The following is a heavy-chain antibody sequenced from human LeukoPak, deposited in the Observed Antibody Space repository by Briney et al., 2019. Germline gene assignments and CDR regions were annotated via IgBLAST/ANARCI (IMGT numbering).Heavy chain of an antibody. D-gene: IGHD5-12*01. Sequence: PGRSLRLSCAASGFTFSLYGMHWVRQAPGKGLDWVAVIWYDSSYIYYSDSVKGRFTISRDNSKNTMYLQMNSLRAEDTAVYYCAKGLFSASDKYLDSGGQGTLVTVSS. J-gene: IGHJ4*02. V-gene: IGHV3-33*06. CDR2: IWYDSSYI. CDR3: AKGLFSASDKYLDS. CDR1: GFTFSLYG.